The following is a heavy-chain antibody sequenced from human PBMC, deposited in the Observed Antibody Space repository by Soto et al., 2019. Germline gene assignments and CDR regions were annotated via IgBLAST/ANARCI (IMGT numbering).Heavy chain of an antibody. CDR2: IIPIFGTA. CDR3: AKGSNLFYYYGMDV. J-gene: IGHJ6*02. CDR1: GGTFSSYA. D-gene: IGHD3-10*01. V-gene: IGHV1-69*06. Sequence: SVKVSCKASGGTFSSYAISWVRQAPGQGLEWMGGIIPIFGTANYAQKFRGRVTITADKSTSTAYMDLSSLRSEDTAVYYCAKGSNLFYYYGMDVWGQGTTVTVSS.